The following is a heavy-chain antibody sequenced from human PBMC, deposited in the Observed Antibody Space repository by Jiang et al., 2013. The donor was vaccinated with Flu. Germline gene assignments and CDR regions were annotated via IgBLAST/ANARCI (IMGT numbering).Heavy chain of an antibody. CDR2: IWYDGSNK. Sequence: RSLRLSCAASGFTFSSYGMHWVRQAPGKGLEWVAVIWYDGSNKYYADSVKGRFTISRDNSKNTLYLQMNSLRAEDTAVYYCARDGDDIVGATIGYWGQGTLVTVSS. D-gene: IGHD1-26*01. V-gene: IGHV3-33*01. J-gene: IGHJ4*02. CDR1: GFTFSSYG. CDR3: ARDGDDIVGATIGY.